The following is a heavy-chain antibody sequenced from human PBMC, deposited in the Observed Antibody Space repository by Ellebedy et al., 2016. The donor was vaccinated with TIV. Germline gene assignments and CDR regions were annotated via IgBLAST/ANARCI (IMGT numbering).Heavy chain of an antibody. V-gene: IGHV3-7*03. CDR2: IKQDGSEK. D-gene: IGHD3-22*01. CDR1: GFTFSNAW. J-gene: IGHJ4*02. CDR3: AKDIDSSGYSDY. Sequence: GGSLRLSXAASGFTFSNAWMSWVRQAPGKGLEWVANIKQDGSEKYYVDSVKGRFTISRDNAKNSLYLQMNSLRAEDTALYYCAKDIDSSGYSDYWGQGTLVTVSS.